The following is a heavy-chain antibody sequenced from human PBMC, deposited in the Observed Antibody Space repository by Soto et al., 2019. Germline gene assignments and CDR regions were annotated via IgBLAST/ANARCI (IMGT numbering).Heavy chain of an antibody. Sequence: PSETLSLTCTVSGGSVSSGSYYWSWIRQPPGKGLEWIGYIYYSGSTNYNPSLKSRVTISVDTSKNQFSLKLSSVTAADTAVYYCARVGIAAAGIWFDPWGQGTLVTVS. V-gene: IGHV4-61*01. J-gene: IGHJ5*02. D-gene: IGHD6-13*01. CDR2: IYYSGST. CDR3: ARVGIAAAGIWFDP. CDR1: GGSVSSGSYY.